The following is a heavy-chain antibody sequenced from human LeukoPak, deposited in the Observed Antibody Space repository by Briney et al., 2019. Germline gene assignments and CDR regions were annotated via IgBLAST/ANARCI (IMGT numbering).Heavy chain of an antibody. J-gene: IGHJ4*02. Sequence: SETLSLTCTVSGGSISSYYWSWIRQPPGKGLEWIGYIYYSGSTYYNPSLKSRVTISVDTSKNQFSVKLRSVTAADTAVYYCARLLYNWNGLDYWGQGTLVTVSS. D-gene: IGHD1-1*01. V-gene: IGHV4-59*08. CDR3: ARLLYNWNGLDY. CDR2: IYYSGST. CDR1: GGSISSYY.